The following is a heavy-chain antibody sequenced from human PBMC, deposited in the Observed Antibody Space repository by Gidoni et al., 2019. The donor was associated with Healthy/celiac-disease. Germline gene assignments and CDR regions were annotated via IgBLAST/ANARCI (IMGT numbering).Heavy chain of an antibody. D-gene: IGHD4-17*01. J-gene: IGHJ6*02. CDR3: TTGATVTTETGVYYYYGMDV. V-gene: IGHV3-15*01. Sequence: EVQLVESGGGLVKPGGSLRLSCAASGFTFSNAWMSWVRQAPGKGLGWVGRIKSKTDGGTTDYAAPVKGRFTISRDDSKNTLYLQMNSLKTEDTAVYYCTTGATVTTETGVYYYYGMDVWGQGTTVTVSS. CDR1: GFTFSNAW. CDR2: IKSKTDGGTT.